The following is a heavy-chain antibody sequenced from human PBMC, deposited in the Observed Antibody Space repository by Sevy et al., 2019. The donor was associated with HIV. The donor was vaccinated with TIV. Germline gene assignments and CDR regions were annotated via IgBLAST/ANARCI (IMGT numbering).Heavy chain of an antibody. CDR2: ISGDGSNT. CDR1: GLTFSTYG. V-gene: IGHV3-30*18. CDR3: AKTYADTTMDLYYYDS. D-gene: IGHD5-18*01. Sequence: GGSLRLSCAASGLTFSTYGMHLVRQAPGKGLEWVALISGDGSNTYYAGSVTGRFTISRDNSKNTLYLQMNSLRADDTAMYYCAKTYADTTMDLYYYDSWGQGTLVTVSS. J-gene: IGHJ4*02.